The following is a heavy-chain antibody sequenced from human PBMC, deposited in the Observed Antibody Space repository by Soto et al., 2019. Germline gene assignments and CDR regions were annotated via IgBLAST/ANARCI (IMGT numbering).Heavy chain of an antibody. J-gene: IGHJ6*02. Sequence: GESLKISCKGSGYSFTSYWISWVRQMPGKGLEWMGRVDPSDSYTNYSPSFQGHVTISADKSISTAYLQWSSLKASDTAMYYCAIFSTTSYYYGMDVWGQGTTVTVSS. D-gene: IGHD3-10*01. CDR1: GYSFTSYW. CDR2: VDPSDSYT. CDR3: AIFSTTSYYYGMDV. V-gene: IGHV5-10-1*01.